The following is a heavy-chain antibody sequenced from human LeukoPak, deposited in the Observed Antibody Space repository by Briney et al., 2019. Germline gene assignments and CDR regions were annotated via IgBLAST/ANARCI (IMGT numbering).Heavy chain of an antibody. CDR1: GFTFSSYA. CDR2: ISGSGGST. V-gene: IGHV3-23*01. D-gene: IGHD3-3*01. J-gene: IGHJ6*04. Sequence: GGSLRLSCAASGFTFSSYAMSWVRQAPGKGLEWVSAISGSGGSTYYADSVKGRFTISRDNSKNTLYLQMNSLRAEDTAVYYCAKGWEMFTIFGMDVWGKGTTVTVSS. CDR3: AKGWEMFTIFGMDV.